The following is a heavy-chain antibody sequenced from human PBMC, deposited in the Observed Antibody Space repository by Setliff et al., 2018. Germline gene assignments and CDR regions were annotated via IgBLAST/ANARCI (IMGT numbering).Heavy chain of an antibody. V-gene: IGHV3-23*01. CDR1: GFTFSSYE. J-gene: IGHJ5*02. CDR2: ISGSGGST. D-gene: IGHD2-2*01. CDR3: AKAPAPYAASLLNWFDP. Sequence: GSLRLSCAVSGFTFSSYEMNWVRQAPGKGLEWVSAISGSGGSTYYADSVKGRFTISRDNSKNTLYLQMNSLRAEDTAVYYCAKAPAPYAASLLNWFDPWGQGTLVTVSS.